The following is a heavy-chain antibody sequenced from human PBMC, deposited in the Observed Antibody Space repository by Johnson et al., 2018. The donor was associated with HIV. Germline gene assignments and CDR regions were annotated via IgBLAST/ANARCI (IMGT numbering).Heavy chain of an antibody. CDR1: GFTFDDYA. CDR2: ISWNGGST. CDR3: ARDRGAAGRYDAFDI. D-gene: IGHD3-10*01. V-gene: IGHV3-9*01. J-gene: IGHJ3*02. Sequence: VQLVESGGGLVQPGRSLRLSCAASGFTFDDYAMHWVRQAPGKGLEWVSGISWNGGSTGYADSVKGRFTISRDNAKNSLYLQMNSLGAADTSLYYCARDRGAAGRYDAFDIWGQGTMVTVSS.